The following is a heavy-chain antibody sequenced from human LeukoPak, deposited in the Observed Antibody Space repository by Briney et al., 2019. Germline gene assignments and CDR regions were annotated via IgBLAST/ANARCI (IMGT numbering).Heavy chain of an antibody. CDR3: AKGSVGATPYYMNV. D-gene: IGHD1-26*01. V-gene: IGHV3-23*01. Sequence: GGSLRLSCAVSGFTVSGNYMTWVRQAPGKGLEWASGISGSGGSTSYADSVKGRFTISRDNSKNTLYLQMNSLRADDTAVYYCAKGSVGATPYYMNVWGKGTTVTVSS. CDR2: ISGSGGST. J-gene: IGHJ6*03. CDR1: GFTVSGNY.